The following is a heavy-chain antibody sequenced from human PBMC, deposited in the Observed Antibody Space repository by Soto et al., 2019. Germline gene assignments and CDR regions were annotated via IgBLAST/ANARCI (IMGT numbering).Heavy chain of an antibody. CDR3: AKDRSGSYVVEYFQH. CDR1: GVTFSSYA. CDR2: ISGSGAST. J-gene: IGHJ1*01. V-gene: IGHV3-23*01. D-gene: IGHD1-26*01. Sequence: GGSLRLSCAASGVTFSSYAVSWVRQASGKGLEWVSTISGSGASTYYADSVKGRFTISRDNSKNTLYLQMNSLRAEDTAVYYCAKDRSGSYVVEYFQHWGQGTLVTVSS.